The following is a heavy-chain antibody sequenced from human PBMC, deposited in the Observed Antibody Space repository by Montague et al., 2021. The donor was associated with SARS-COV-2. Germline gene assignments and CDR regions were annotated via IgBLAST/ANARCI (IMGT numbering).Heavy chain of an antibody. J-gene: IGHJ6*02. D-gene: IGHD3-3*01. CDR2: ISYSGST. Sequence: SETLSLTCTVSGGSISPYYWSWIRQSPGKGLECIGYISYSGSTDYNPSLKSRVTISIDTSKNQFSLKLSSVTAADTAVYYCARWGEYYDSPYHYYAMDVWGQGTTVTVSS. V-gene: IGHV4-59*12. CDR1: GGSISPYY. CDR3: ARWGEYYDSPYHYYAMDV.